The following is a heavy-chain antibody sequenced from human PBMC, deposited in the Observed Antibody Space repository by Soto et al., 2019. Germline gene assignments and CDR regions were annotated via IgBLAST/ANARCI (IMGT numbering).Heavy chain of an antibody. V-gene: IGHV3-48*01. CDR1: GFTFSSYS. Sequence: GGSLRLSCAASGFTFSSYSMNWVRQAPGKGLEWVSYISSSSSTIYYADSVKGRFTISRDNAKNSLYLQMNSLRAEDTAVYYCARVNWNDVDYWGQGTLVTVSS. J-gene: IGHJ4*02. CDR3: ARVNWNDVDY. D-gene: IGHD1-1*01. CDR2: ISSSSSTI.